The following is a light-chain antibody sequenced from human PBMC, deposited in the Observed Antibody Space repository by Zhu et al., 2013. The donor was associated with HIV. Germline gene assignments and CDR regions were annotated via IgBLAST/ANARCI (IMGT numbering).Light chain of an antibody. CDR1: QTISNW. Sequence: DIQMTQSPSTLSASVGDRVTITCRASQTISNWLAWYQQKPGKAPQLLIYGASTLEGGVPSRFSGSGSGAEFTLTISSLQPEDFATYYCHQPYTYPFTFGPGTKVDIK. CDR2: GAS. CDR3: HQPYTYPFT. J-gene: IGKJ3*01. V-gene: IGKV1-5*01.